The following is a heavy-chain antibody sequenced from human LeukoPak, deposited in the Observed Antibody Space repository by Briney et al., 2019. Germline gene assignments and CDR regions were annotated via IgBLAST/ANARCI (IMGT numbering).Heavy chain of an antibody. Sequence: GGSLRLSCAASGFTLSNYWMHWVRQAPGKGLVWVSRINSDGSITTYADSVKGRFTISRDNAKNTLYLQMNSLRPQDTAVYYCVYLRVGGTDRWFDPWGQGTLVTVSS. V-gene: IGHV3-74*01. CDR2: INSDGSIT. J-gene: IGHJ5*02. CDR1: GFTLSNYW. D-gene: IGHD4-23*01. CDR3: VYLRVGGTDRWFDP.